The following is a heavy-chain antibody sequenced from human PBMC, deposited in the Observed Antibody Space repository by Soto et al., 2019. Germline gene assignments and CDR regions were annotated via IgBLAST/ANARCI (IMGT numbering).Heavy chain of an antibody. CDR2: ISSSSSYT. V-gene: IGHV3-11*05. J-gene: IGHJ4*02. CDR1: GFTFSDYY. D-gene: IGHD2-21*02. CDR3: ARAPRNEVVTAPDY. Sequence: QVQLVESGGGLVKPGGSLRLSCAASGFTFSDYYMSWIRQAPGKGLEWVSYISSSSSYTNYADSVKGRFTISRDNAKNSLYLQMNSLRAEDTAVYYCARAPRNEVVTAPDYWGQGTLVTVSS.